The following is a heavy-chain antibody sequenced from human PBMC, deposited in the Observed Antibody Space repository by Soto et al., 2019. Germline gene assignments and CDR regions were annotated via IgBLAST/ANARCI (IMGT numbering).Heavy chain of an antibody. CDR2: IYPGDSDT. CDR1: GYSFSSYW. Sequence: GESLKISCKGSGYSFSSYWIGWVRQIPGKGLEWMGIIYPGDSDTRYSPSFQGQVTISADKSITTAYLQWSSLKASDTAIYYCARDKFSGDSSGPHYWGQGTLVTVSS. V-gene: IGHV5-51*01. CDR3: ARDKFSGDSSGPHY. D-gene: IGHD3-22*01. J-gene: IGHJ4*02.